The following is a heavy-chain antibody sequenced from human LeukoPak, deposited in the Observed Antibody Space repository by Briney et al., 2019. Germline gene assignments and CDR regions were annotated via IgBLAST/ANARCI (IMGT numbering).Heavy chain of an antibody. J-gene: IGHJ4*02. CDR1: GVPFNMFA. CDR2: LSRGGETT. Sequence: PGGSLRLSCTGSGVPFNMFAMNWVRQAPGQGLEWVSGLSRGGETTNYADSVKGRFTFSRDTSKNMVFLQMNDLRPEDTAVYYCAKEQRIRHCSEGVCMEGYYFDYWGQGALVTVSS. V-gene: IGHV3-23*01. D-gene: IGHD2-8*01. CDR3: AKEQRIRHCSEGVCMEGYYFDY.